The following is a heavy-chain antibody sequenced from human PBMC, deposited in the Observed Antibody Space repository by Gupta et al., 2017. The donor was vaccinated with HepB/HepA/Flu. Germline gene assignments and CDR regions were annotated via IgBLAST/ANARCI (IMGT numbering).Heavy chain of an antibody. V-gene: IGHV4-34*01. Sequence: QAQLQQWGAGLLKPSETLSLTCAVYGGSFSGYYWSWIRQPSGKGLEWIGEINHSGSTNYNSSLKSRVTISVDTSKNQFSLKLSSMTAAETAVYYCARGGRISIFGVVQTRREYFQHWGQGTLVTVSS. J-gene: IGHJ1*01. CDR1: GGSFSGYY. CDR3: ARGGRISIFGVVQTRREYFQH. D-gene: IGHD3-3*01. CDR2: INHSGST.